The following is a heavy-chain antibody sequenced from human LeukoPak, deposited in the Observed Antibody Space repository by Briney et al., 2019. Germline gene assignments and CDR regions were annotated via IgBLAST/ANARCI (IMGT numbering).Heavy chain of an antibody. CDR3: ARDYQL. J-gene: IGHJ1*01. Sequence: PGGSLRLSCAASGFPFNSHWMHWVRQAPGKGLVWVANIKQDGSEKYYVDSVKGRFTISRDNAKNSLYLQMNSLRADDTAVYYCARDYQLWGQGTLVTVSS. V-gene: IGHV3-7*01. CDR2: IKQDGSEK. CDR1: GFPFNSHW.